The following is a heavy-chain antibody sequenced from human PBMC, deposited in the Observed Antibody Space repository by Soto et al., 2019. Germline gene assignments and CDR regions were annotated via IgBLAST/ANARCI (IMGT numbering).Heavy chain of an antibody. V-gene: IGHV5-10-1*01. Sequence: GESLKISCKGTGYSFTSYWISWVRQMPGKGLEWTGRIDPSDSYTNYSPSFQGHVTISADKSISTAYLQWSSLKASDTAMYYCARHSRFVYDTGMDVWGQGTTVTVSS. CDR3: ARHSRFVYDTGMDV. CDR2: IDPSDSYT. CDR1: GYSFTSYW. D-gene: IGHD3-9*01. J-gene: IGHJ6*02.